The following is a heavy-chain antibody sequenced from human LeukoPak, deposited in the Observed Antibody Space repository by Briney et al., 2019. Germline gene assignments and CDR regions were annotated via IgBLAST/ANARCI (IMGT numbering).Heavy chain of an antibody. CDR2: IYHSGST. CDR3: ARDLGNDFWSGYPGDAFDI. Sequence: SETLSLTCTVSGYSISSGYYWGWIRQPPGKGLEWIGSIYHSGSTYYSPSLKSRVTISVDTSKNQFSLKLGSVTAADTAVYYCARDLGNDFWSGYPGDAFDIWGQGTMVTVSS. V-gene: IGHV4-38-2*02. CDR1: GYSISSGYY. D-gene: IGHD3-3*01. J-gene: IGHJ3*02.